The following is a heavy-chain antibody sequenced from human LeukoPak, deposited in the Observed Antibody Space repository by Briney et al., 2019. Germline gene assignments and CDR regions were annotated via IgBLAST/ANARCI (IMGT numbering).Heavy chain of an antibody. CDR2: IYTSGST. CDR1: GGSISSYC. V-gene: IGHV4-4*07. J-gene: IGHJ5*02. Sequence: SETLSLTCTVSGGSISSYCWSWIRQPAGKGLEWIGRIYTSGSTNYNPSLKSRVTMSVDTSKNQFSLKLSSVTAADTAVYYCARDYDFWSGYSLGFDPWGQGTLVTVSS. D-gene: IGHD3-3*01. CDR3: ARDYDFWSGYSLGFDP.